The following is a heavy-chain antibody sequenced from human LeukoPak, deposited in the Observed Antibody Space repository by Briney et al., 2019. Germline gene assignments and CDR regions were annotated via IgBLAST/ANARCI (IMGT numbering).Heavy chain of an antibody. D-gene: IGHD4-17*01. CDR3: ARDTVTPWYHNGMDV. CDR2: INAGNGNT. V-gene: IGHV1-3*01. CDR1: GYTFTSFA. Sequence: ASVKVSCKASGYTFTSFAMHWVRQAPGQRLEWMGWINAGNGNTKYSQKFQDRVTITRVTSASTAYMELSSLRSEDTAVYYCARDTVTPWYHNGMDVWGQGTTVTVSS. J-gene: IGHJ6*02.